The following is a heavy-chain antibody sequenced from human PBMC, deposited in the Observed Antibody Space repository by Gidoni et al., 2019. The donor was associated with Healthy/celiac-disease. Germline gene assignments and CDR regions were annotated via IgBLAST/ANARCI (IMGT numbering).Heavy chain of an antibody. J-gene: IGHJ3*02. D-gene: IGHD3-10*01. CDR2: MNPNSGNT. V-gene: IGHV1-8*01. CDR3: ARGGSGDDAFDI. CDR1: GYTFTSYD. Sequence: QVQLVQSGAEVMKRGASVQVSCKASGYTFTSYDINWGRQATGQGLEWMGWMNPNSGNTGYAQKFQGRVTMTRNTSISTAYMELSSLGSEDTAVYYCARGGSGDDAFDIWGQGTMVTVSS.